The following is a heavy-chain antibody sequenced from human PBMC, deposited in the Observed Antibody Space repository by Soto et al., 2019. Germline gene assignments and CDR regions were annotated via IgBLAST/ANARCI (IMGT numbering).Heavy chain of an antibody. Sequence: QVQLQESGPGLVKPSETLSLTCTVSGGSISSYYWSWIRQPPGKGLEWFGYSYFRGTTNYNPSLKSRVTMTADTSKNQFSLKLKAVTAADTAVYYCARMNYYDTSGYPFDYWGQGMMVTVSS. CDR1: GGSISSYY. D-gene: IGHD3-22*01. J-gene: IGHJ4*02. V-gene: IGHV4-59*01. CDR2: SYFRGTT. CDR3: ARMNYYDTSGYPFDY.